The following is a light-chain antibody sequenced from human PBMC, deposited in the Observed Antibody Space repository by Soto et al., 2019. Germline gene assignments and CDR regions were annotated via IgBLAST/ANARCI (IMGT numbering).Light chain of an antibody. Sequence: QSVLTQPASVSGAPGQRVTISCTGTSSNIGAGYDVNWYQQLPGTAPKLLIYGNSNRPSGVPDRFSGSKSGTSASLAITGRRAGDEAEYYCQSFDGSLSGGVFGGGTKLTVL. CDR1: SSNIGAGYD. CDR2: GNS. CDR3: QSFDGSLSGGV. J-gene: IGLJ3*02. V-gene: IGLV1-40*01.